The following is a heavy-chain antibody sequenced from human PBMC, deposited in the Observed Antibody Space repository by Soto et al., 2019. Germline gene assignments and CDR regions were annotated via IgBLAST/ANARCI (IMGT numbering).Heavy chain of an antibody. CDR3: AHRRRGSYFDS. D-gene: IGHD3-16*01. Sequence: QITLKESGPTLVKPTQTLTLTCTFSGFSLSTSAVGVGWIRQPPGTALEWLALIYWDDDKPSSPPLKSTLTITKDTSKNQVVLTMTNMDPVDTATYYCAHRRRGSYFDSWGQGTLVTVSS. CDR1: GFSLSTSAVG. J-gene: IGHJ4*02. V-gene: IGHV2-5*02. CDR2: IYWDDDK.